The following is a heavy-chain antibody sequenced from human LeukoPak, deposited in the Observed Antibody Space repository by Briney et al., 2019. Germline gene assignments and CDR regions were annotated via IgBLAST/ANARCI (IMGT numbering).Heavy chain of an antibody. CDR3: ARHSLLGWGPFNLYYFDY. CDR2: IYYSGST. D-gene: IGHD7-27*01. J-gene: IGHJ4*02. V-gene: IGHV4-59*08. CDR1: GGSISSYY. Sequence: SETLSLTCTVSGGSISSYYWSWIRQPPGKGLEWIGYIYYSGSTNYNPSLKSRVTISVDTSKNQFSLKLSPVTAADTAVYYCARHSLLGWGPFNLYYFDYWGQGTLVTVSS.